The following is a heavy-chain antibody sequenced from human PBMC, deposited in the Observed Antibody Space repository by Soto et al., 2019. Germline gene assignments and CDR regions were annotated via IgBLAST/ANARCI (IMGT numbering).Heavy chain of an antibody. Sequence: GGSLRLSCAASGFTFSSYWMSWVRQAPGKGLEWVANIKQDGSESYYVDSVKGRFTISRDNAKNSLYLQMNSLRAEDTAVYYCARDLSPPCSSTSCYRWFDPWGQGTLVTVSS. D-gene: IGHD2-2*02. CDR1: GFTFSSYW. CDR3: ARDLSPPCSSTSCYRWFDP. J-gene: IGHJ5*02. CDR2: IKQDGSES. V-gene: IGHV3-7*03.